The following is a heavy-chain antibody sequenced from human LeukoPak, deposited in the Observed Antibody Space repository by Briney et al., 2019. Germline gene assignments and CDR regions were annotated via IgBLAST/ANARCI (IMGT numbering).Heavy chain of an antibody. CDR2: INPSGGST. D-gene: IGHD5-24*01. Sequence: ASVKVSCKASGYTFTSYYMHWVRQAPGQGLEWRGIINPSGGSTSYAQKFQGRVTMTRDTSTSTVYMELSSLRSEDTAVYYCARDSETRVGRWLYDYWGQGTLVTVSS. CDR1: GYTFTSYY. V-gene: IGHV1-46*01. CDR3: ARDSETRVGRWLYDY. J-gene: IGHJ4*02.